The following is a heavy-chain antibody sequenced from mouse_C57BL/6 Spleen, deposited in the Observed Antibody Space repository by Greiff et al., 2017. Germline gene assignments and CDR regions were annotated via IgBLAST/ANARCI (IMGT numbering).Heavy chain of an antibody. Sequence: VQLQQPGTELVKPGASVKLSCKASGYTFTSYWMHWVKQRPGQGLEWIGNINPSNGGTNYNEKFKSKATLTVDKSSSTAYMQRSSLTSEDSAVYYCARSGEYDVGAMDYRGQGTSVTVSA. CDR3: ARSGEYDVGAMDY. D-gene: IGHD2-14*01. CDR1: GYTFTSYW. V-gene: IGHV1-53*01. J-gene: IGHJ4*01. CDR2: INPSNGGT.